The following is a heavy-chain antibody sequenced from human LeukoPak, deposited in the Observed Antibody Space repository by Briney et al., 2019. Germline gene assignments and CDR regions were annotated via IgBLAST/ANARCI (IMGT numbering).Heavy chain of an antibody. CDR1: GFTFSSND. D-gene: IGHD3-22*01. Sequence: GGSLRLFCAASGFTFSSNDMSWVRQAPGKGLEWVSAISGSGGSTNYADSVKGRVTVSRDNSKSTLYLQMNSLRAEDTAVYYCAKSSYYDSSGYYREYYFDYWGQGTLVTVSS. V-gene: IGHV3-23*01. CDR3: AKSSYYDSSGYYREYYFDY. CDR2: ISGSGGST. J-gene: IGHJ4*02.